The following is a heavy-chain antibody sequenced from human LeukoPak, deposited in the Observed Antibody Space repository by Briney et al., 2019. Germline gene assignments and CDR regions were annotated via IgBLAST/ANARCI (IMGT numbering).Heavy chain of an antibody. Sequence: GESLKTSCKGSGYSFTSYWIGWVRQMPGKGLEWMGIIYPGDSDTIYSPSFQGQVTISADESITTAYLQWSSLKASDTAMYYCARLRWPRGGRSSFDYWGQGALVTVSS. J-gene: IGHJ4*02. V-gene: IGHV5-51*01. CDR3: ARLRWPRGGRSSFDY. CDR1: GYSFTSYW. CDR2: IYPGDSDT. D-gene: IGHD3-10*01.